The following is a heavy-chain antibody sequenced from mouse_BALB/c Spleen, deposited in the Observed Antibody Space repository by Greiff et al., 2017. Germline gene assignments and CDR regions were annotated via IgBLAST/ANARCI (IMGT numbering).Heavy chain of an antibody. CDR3: ARGDYLLAY. J-gene: IGHJ3*01. CDR1: GYAFSSYW. CDR2: IYPGDGDT. Sequence: QVQLQQSGAELVRPGSSVKISCKASGYAFSSYWMNWVKQRPGQGLEWIGQIYPGDGDTNYNGKFKGKATLTADKSSSTAYMELSSLTSEDSAVYYCARGDYLLAYWGQGTLVTVSA. V-gene: IGHV1-80*01. D-gene: IGHD2-4*01.